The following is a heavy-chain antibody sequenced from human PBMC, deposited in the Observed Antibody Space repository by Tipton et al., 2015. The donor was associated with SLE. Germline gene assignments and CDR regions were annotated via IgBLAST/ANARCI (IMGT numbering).Heavy chain of an antibody. CDR2: ISSSSSYT. CDR3: ARSPDYYDILTGLDY. J-gene: IGHJ4*02. V-gene: IGHV3-11*03. D-gene: IGHD3-9*01. CDR1: GFTFSDYY. Sequence: GSLRLSCAASGFTFSDYYMSWIRQAPGKGLEWVSYISSSSSYTNYADSVKGRFTISRDNAKNSLYLQMNSLRAEDTAVYYCARSPDYYDILTGLDYWGQGTLVTVSS.